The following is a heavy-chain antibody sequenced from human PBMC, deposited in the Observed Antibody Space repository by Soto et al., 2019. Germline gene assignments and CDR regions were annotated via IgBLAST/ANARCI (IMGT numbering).Heavy chain of an antibody. CDR1: GFTFGDYA. CDR2: IRSKAYGGTT. D-gene: IGHD3-22*01. CDR3: TRTGDSSGYYLGLSGY. V-gene: IGHV3-49*04. Sequence: EVQLVESGGGLVQPGRSLRLSCTASGFTFGDYAMSWVRQAPGKGLEWVGFIRSKAYGGTTEYAASVKGRFTISRDDSKSIAYLQMNSLKTEDTAVYYCTRTGDSSGYYLGLSGYWGQGTLVTVSS. J-gene: IGHJ4*02.